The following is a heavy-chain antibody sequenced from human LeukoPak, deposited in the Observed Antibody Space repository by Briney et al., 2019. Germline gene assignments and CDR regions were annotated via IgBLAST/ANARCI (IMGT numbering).Heavy chain of an antibody. J-gene: IGHJ6*02. D-gene: IGHD3-10*01. Sequence: PGGSLRLSCVASGFTFSSYEMNWVRQAPGEGLEWVSYISSSDSGDSTIYYADSVKGRFTISRDNSKNTLYLQMNSLRAEDTAVYYCAKDWDYYGSGSYYLLTSYYYYYGMDVWGQGTTVTVSS. CDR1: GFTFSSYE. V-gene: IGHV3-48*03. CDR2: ISSSDSGDSTI. CDR3: AKDWDYYGSGSYYLLTSYYYYYGMDV.